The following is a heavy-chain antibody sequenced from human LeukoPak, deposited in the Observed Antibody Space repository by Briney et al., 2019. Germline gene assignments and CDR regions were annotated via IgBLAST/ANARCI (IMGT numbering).Heavy chain of an antibody. V-gene: IGHV1-46*01. CDR3: VSEDAHTYYFDF. D-gene: IGHD2-2*01. J-gene: IGHJ4*02. Sequence: ASVKVSCKTSGYTFTSYHMHWVRQAPGQGLEWVAIIKSTGDTTVYAQKFQGRVTVTRDTSTSTVYMDLSSLSSEDTAVYYCVSEDAHTYYFDFWGPGTLVTVSS. CDR1: GYTFTSYH. CDR2: IKSTGDTT.